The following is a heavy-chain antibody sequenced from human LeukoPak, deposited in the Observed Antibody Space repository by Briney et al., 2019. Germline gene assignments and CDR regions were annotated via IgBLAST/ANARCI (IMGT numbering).Heavy chain of an antibody. CDR2: IYSGGNT. CDR1: GFTVSSNY. CDR3: AQSGTYFPFDN. J-gene: IGHJ4*02. Sequence: PGGSLGLSCAASGFTVSSNYMSWVRQAPGKGLEWVSVIYSGGNTYYADSVKGRFTISRDNSKNTLYLQMNSLRAEDTAVYYCAQSGTYFPFDNWGQGTLVTVSS. D-gene: IGHD1-26*01. V-gene: IGHV3-66*01.